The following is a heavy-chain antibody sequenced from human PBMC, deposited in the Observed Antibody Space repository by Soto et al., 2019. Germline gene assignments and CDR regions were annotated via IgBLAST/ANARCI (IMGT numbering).Heavy chain of an antibody. CDR3: ARPGALGYCSSTNCYHDY. D-gene: IGHD2-2*01. V-gene: IGHV3-21*01. Sequence: GGSLRLSCAASGFTFSSYSMNWVRQAPGKGLEWVSSISSSSSYIYYADSVKGRFTISRDNAKNSLYLQMNSLRAEDTAVYYCARPGALGYCSSTNCYHDYWGQGTLVTVSS. J-gene: IGHJ4*02. CDR1: GFTFSSYS. CDR2: ISSSSSYI.